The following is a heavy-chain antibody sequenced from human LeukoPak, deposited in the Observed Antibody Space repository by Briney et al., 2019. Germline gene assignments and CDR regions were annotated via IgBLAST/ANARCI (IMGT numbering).Heavy chain of an antibody. CDR3: ARLGSGPTMIDIDY. V-gene: IGHV4-30-2*01. CDR2: IYHSGST. J-gene: IGHJ4*02. D-gene: IGHD3-22*01. CDR1: GGSISSGGYY. Sequence: PSQTLSLTCTVSGGSISSGGYYWSWIRQPPGKGLEWIGYIYHSGSTYYNPSLKSRVTTSVDRSKNQFSLKLSSVTAADTAVYYCARLGSGPTMIDIDYWGQGTLVTVSS.